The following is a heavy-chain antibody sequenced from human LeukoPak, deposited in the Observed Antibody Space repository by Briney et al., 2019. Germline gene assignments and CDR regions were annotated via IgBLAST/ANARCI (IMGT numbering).Heavy chain of an antibody. Sequence: SVKVSCKASGGTFSSYAISWVRQAPGQGLEWMGGIIPIFGTANYAQKFQGRVMITTDESTSTAYMELSSLRSEDTAVYYCARDDGSTSWYYYYMDVWAKGPRSPSP. CDR1: GGTFSSYA. D-gene: IGHD2-2*01. CDR3: ARDDGSTSWYYYYMDV. CDR2: IIPIFGTA. V-gene: IGHV1-69*05. J-gene: IGHJ6*03.